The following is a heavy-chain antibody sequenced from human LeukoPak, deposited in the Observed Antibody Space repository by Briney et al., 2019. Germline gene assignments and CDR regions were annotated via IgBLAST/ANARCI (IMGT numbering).Heavy chain of an antibody. CDR1: GFTFSSYA. CDR3: AMLASQYLTSWFDY. J-gene: IGHJ4*02. D-gene: IGHD2/OR15-2a*01. V-gene: IGHV3-23*01. CDR2: TSGSGGST. Sequence: GGSLRLSCAASGFTFSSYAMSWVRQAPGKGLEWVSATSGSGGSTYYADSVKGRFTISRDNSKNTLYLQMNSLRAEDTAVYYCAMLASQYLTSWFDYWGQGTLVTVSS.